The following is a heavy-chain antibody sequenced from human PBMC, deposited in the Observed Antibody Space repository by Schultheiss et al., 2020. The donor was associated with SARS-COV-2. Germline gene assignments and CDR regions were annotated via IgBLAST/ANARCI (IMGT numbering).Heavy chain of an antibody. CDR1: GFTFSSYS. J-gene: IGHJ4*02. CDR3: ARGVKGGITMVRGVRY. D-gene: IGHD3-10*01. Sequence: GESLKISCAASGFTFSSYSMNWVRQAPGKGLEWVSSISSSSSYIYYADSVKGRFTISRHNSKNTLYLQMNSLRAEDTAVYYCARGVKGGITMVRGVRYWGQGTLVTVSS. V-gene: IGHV3-21*01. CDR2: ISSSSSYI.